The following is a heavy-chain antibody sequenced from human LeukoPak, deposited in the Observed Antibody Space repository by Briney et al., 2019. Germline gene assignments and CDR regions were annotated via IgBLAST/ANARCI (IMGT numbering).Heavy chain of an antibody. J-gene: IGHJ4*02. Sequence: GGSLRLSSAASGFAFSGSAMHWVRQASGKGLEWVGRIRSKANSYATAYAASVKGRFTISRDDSKNTAYLQMNSPKTEDTAVYYCTHTYYDYVWGSYRQDWGQGTLVTVSS. CDR1: GFAFSGSA. CDR2: IRSKANSYAT. D-gene: IGHD3-16*02. V-gene: IGHV3-73*01. CDR3: THTYYDYVWGSYRQD.